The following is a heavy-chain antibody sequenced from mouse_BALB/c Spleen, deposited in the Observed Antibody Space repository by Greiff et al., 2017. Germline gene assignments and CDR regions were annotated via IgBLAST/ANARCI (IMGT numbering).Heavy chain of an antibody. CDR2: ISYSGST. D-gene: IGHD1-1*01. V-gene: IGHV3-2*02. CDR3: ASSYVEDY. CDR1: GYSITSDYA. J-gene: IGHJ2*01. Sequence: EVQLQESGPGLVKPSQSLSLTCTVTGYSITSDYAWNWIRQFPGNKLEWMGYISYSGSTSYNPSLKSRISITRDTSKNQFFLQLNSVTTDDTATYYCASSYVEDYWGQGTTLTVSS.